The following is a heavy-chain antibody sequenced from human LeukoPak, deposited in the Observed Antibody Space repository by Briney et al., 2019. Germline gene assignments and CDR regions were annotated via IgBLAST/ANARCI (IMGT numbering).Heavy chain of an antibody. D-gene: IGHD3-22*01. CDR2: ISSSSSYI. V-gene: IGHV3-21*01. CDR3: ARDVKYYYDRTDAFDI. CDR1: GFTFGSYS. Sequence: GGSLRLSCAASGFTFGSYSMNWVRQAPGKGLEWVSSISSSSSYIYYADSVKGRFTISRDNAKNSLYLQMNSLRAEDTAVYYCARDVKYYYDRTDAFDIWGQGTMVTVSS. J-gene: IGHJ3*02.